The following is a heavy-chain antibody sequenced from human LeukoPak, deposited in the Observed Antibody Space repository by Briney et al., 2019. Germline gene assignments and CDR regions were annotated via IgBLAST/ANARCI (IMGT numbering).Heavy chain of an antibody. CDR2: IYHSGST. D-gene: IGHD4-11*01. J-gene: IGHJ4*02. Sequence: SETLSLTCTVSGYSISSGYYWGWTRQPPGKGLEWSGSIYHSGSTYYNPSLKSPVTISVDTSKNHFSLKLSSVTAADTAVNYCARVRAVTLDYWGQGTLVTDSS. CDR1: GYSISSGYY. CDR3: ARVRAVTLDY. V-gene: IGHV4-38-2*02.